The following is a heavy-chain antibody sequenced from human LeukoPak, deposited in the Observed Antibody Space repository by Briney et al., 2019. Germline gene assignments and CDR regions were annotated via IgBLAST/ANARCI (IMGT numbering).Heavy chain of an antibody. J-gene: IGHJ4*02. D-gene: IGHD3-22*01. CDR2: ISSSSSYI. V-gene: IGHV3-21*01. CDR3: ASRYYDSNGYYFDY. CDR1: GFTFSSYS. Sequence: GGSLRLSCAAYGFTFSSYSMSWVRQSPGKGLEWVSSISSSSSYIYYPDSVKGRFTISRDNAKNSLYLQMNSLRAEDTAVYYCASRYYDSNGYYFDYWGQGTLVTVSS.